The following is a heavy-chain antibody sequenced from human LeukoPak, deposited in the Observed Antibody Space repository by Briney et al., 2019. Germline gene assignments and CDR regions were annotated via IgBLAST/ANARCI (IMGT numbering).Heavy chain of an antibody. D-gene: IGHD4-17*01. CDR3: ASSTVTTSYYFDY. Sequence: ASVKVSCKASGYTFSNYYIHWVRQAPGQGLEWMGVSNPSGSSTTYAQNLQGRVTMTRDTSTSTVYMELSSLRSEDTAVYYCASSTVTTSYYFDYWGQGTLVIVSS. J-gene: IGHJ4*02. CDR2: SNPSGSST. CDR1: GYTFSNYY. V-gene: IGHV1-46*01.